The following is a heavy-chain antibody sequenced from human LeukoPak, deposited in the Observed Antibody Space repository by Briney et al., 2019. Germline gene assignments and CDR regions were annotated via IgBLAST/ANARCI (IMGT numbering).Heavy chain of an antibody. D-gene: IGHD2-2*01. V-gene: IGHV1-46*01. CDR2: INPSGGST. J-gene: IGHJ4*02. Sequence: ASVKVSCKASGYTFTSYYIHWVRQAPGQGLQWMGVINPSGGSTSYAQKFQGRVTMTGDTSTSTAYMELSSLRSEDTAVYYCARGGTRAYYFDYWGQGTLVTVSS. CDR3: ARGGTRAYYFDY. CDR1: GYTFTSYY.